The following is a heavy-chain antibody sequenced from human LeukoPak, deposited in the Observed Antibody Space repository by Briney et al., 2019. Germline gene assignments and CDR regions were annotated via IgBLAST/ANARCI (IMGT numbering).Heavy chain of an antibody. J-gene: IGHJ3*02. CDR1: GGSFSGYY. V-gene: IGHV4-34*01. D-gene: IGHD3-10*01. Sequence: SETLSLTCAVYGGSFSGYYWSWIRQPPGKGLEWIGEINHSGSTNYNPSLKSRVTISVDTSKNQFSLKLSSVTAADTAVYYCARSHQGSGSYPDAFDIWGQGTMVTVSS. CDR3: ARSHQGSGSYPDAFDI. CDR2: INHSGST.